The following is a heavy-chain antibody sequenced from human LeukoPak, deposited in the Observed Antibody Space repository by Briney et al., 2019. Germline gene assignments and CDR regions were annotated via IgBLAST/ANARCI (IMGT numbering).Heavy chain of an antibody. Sequence: GGSLRLSCAASGFMFSSYGMHRVRQAPGKGLEWVAFIRYDGNNKHYADSVKGRFTISRDNSKNTLILQMNSLRPEDTAIYYCAKNDGNYCDPWGQGTLVTVSS. CDR2: IRYDGNNK. CDR3: AKNDGNYCDP. V-gene: IGHV3-30*02. D-gene: IGHD1-26*01. CDR1: GFMFSSYG. J-gene: IGHJ5*02.